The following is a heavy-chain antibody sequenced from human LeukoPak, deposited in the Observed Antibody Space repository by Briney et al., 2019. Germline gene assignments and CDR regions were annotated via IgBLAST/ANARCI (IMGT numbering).Heavy chain of an antibody. CDR1: GFTFSSYS. J-gene: IGHJ4*02. CDR2: ISSSSSYI. CDR3: ARGPSGSYYYFDY. Sequence: GGSLRLSCAASGFTFSSYSMNWVRQAPGKGLEWVSSISSSSSYIYYADSVKGRFTISRDNAKNSLYLQMNSLRAEDTAVYYCARGPSGSYYYFDYWGQGTLVTVSS. V-gene: IGHV3-21*01. D-gene: IGHD1-26*01.